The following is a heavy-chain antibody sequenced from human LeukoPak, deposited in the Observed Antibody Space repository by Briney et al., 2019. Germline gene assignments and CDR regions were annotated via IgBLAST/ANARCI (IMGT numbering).Heavy chain of an antibody. CDR3: ATDRGYSGYGTFDY. V-gene: IGHV3-23*01. D-gene: IGHD5-12*01. CDR1: GFTFDDYA. CDR2: ISGDGGST. Sequence: HAGGSLRLSCAASGFTFDDYAMHWVRQAPGKGPEWVSGISGDGGSTYYADSVKGRFTISRDDSTDTLYLQMNSLRAEDSALYYCATDRGYSGYGTFDYWGQGTLVSVSS. J-gene: IGHJ4*02.